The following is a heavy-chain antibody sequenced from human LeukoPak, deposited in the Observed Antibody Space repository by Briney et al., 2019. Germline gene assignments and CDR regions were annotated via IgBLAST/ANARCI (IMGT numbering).Heavy chain of an antibody. V-gene: IGHV3-66*02. J-gene: IGHJ4*02. CDR3: ARVGVYCGGDCRDY. CDR2: IYSGGST. D-gene: IGHD2-21*02. Sequence: GSLRLSCAASGFTVSSNYMSWVRQAPGKGLEWVSVIYSGGSTYYADSVKGRFTISRDNSKNTLYLQMNSLRAEDTAVYYCARVGVYCGGDCRDYWGQGTLVTVSS. CDR1: GFTVSSNY.